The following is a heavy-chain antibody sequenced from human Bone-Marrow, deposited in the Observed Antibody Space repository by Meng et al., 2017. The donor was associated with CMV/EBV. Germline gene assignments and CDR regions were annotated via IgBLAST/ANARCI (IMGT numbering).Heavy chain of an antibody. CDR2: MNPNSGNT. J-gene: IGHJ4*02. CDR3: ATQRDSSSWYPFDY. Sequence: ASVKVSCKASGYTFTSYDINWVRQATGQGLEWMGWMNPNSGNTGYAQKFQGRVTITRNTSISTAYMELSSLRSEDTAVYYCATQRDSSSWYPFDYWGQGTLVTVSS. CDR1: GYTFTSYD. V-gene: IGHV1-8*03. D-gene: IGHD6-13*01.